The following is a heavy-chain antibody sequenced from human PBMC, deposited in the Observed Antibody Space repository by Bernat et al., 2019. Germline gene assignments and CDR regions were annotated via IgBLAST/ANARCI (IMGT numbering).Heavy chain of an antibody. CDR3: ARDLYSSSWSPIYGYYYYGMDG. CDR1: GYTFTSYG. V-gene: IGHV1-18*04. CDR2: ISAYNGNT. J-gene: IGHJ6*02. D-gene: IGHD6-13*01. Sequence: QVQLVQSGAEVKKPGASVKVSCKASGYTFTSYGISWVRQAPGQGLEWMGWISAYNGNTNYAQKLQGRVTMTTDTSTSTAYMELRSLRSDDTAVYYCARDLYSSSWSPIYGYYYYGMDGWGQGTTVTVSS.